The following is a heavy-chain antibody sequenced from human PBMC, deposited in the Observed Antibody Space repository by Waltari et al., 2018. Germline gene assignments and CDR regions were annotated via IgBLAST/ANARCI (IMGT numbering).Heavy chain of an antibody. CDR1: GGSISSYY. D-gene: IGHD6-6*01. Sequence: QVQLQESGPGLVKPSETLSLTCTDSGGSISSYYWSWIRQPPGKGLEWIGYIYYSGSTNYNPSLKSRVTISVDTSKNQFSLKLSSVTAADTAVYYCASSYSSWYYFDYWGQGTLVTVSS. CDR3: ASSYSSWYYFDY. V-gene: IGHV4-59*01. CDR2: IYYSGST. J-gene: IGHJ4*02.